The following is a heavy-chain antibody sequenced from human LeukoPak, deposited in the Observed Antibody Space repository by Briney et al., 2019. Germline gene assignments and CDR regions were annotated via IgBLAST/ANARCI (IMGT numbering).Heavy chain of an antibody. CDR2: IRGDASGT. V-gene: IGHV3-23*01. CDR1: GFTFSSYA. Sequence: GGSLRLSCAASGFTFSSYAVNWVRQAPRMGLEWVSGIRGDASGTYYADSVRGRFTVSRDNSKNTVYLQMNSLRAEDTAVYYCVKDFRLDSWGQGTLVTVSS. J-gene: IGHJ4*02. CDR3: VKDFRLDS.